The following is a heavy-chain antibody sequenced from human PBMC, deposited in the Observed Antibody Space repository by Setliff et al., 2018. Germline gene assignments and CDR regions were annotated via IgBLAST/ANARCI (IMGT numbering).Heavy chain of an antibody. CDR3: ARQPYSTTYYYYYYYMDV. V-gene: IGHV4-39*01. Sequence: SETLSLTCTVSNGSISSGNYFWGWIRQPPGKGLEWMGSIFYTGSTYYSPSLKSRVTMSIDTSTNQFSLNLNSVTAADTAVYYCARQPYSTTYYYYYYYMDVWGKGTTVTVSS. CDR1: NGSISSGNYF. D-gene: IGHD6-13*01. J-gene: IGHJ6*03. CDR2: IFYTGST.